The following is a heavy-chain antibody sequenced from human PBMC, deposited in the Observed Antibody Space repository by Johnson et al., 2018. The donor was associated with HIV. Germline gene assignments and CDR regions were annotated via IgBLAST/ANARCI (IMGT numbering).Heavy chain of an antibody. J-gene: IGHJ3*02. CDR2: ISWNSGSI. CDR1: GFTFDDYA. CDR3: AKDRNYGSGSYPDALDI. Sequence: VLLVESGGGLVQPGRSLRLSCAASGFTFDDYAMHWVRQAPGKALEWVSGISWNSGSIGSADSVKGRFTISRDNAKNSLYLQMNSLRAEDTALYYCAKDRNYGSGSYPDALDIWGQGTMVTVSS. D-gene: IGHD3-10*01. V-gene: IGHV3-9*01.